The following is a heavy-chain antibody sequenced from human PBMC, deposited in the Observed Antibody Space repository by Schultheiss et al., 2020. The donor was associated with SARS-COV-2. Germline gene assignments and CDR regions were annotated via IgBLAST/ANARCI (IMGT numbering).Heavy chain of an antibody. CDR1: GFTFSSYA. Sequence: GGSLRLSCAASGFTFSSYAMSWVRQAPGKGLEWVAVISYDGSNKYYADSVKGRFSISRDNSKNTLHLQMNSLRAEDTAVYYCARVIGGASYDAFDIWGQGTMVTVSS. J-gene: IGHJ3*02. D-gene: IGHD3-16*01. CDR3: ARVIGGASYDAFDI. CDR2: ISYDGSNK. V-gene: IGHV3-30*01.